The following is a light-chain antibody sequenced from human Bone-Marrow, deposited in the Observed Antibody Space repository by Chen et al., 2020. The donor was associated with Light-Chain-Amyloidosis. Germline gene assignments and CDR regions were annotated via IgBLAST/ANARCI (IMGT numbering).Light chain of an antibody. CDR1: NIGSTS. CDR2: DDS. J-gene: IGLJ3*02. Sequence: SYVLTQPSSVSVAPGQTATIACGGNNIGSTSVHWYQQTPGQAPLLVVYDDSDRPSGIPERLSGSNSGNTDTLTSSRVEAGDEADYYCQVWDRSSDRPVFGGGTKLTVL. CDR3: QVWDRSSDRPV. V-gene: IGLV3-21*02.